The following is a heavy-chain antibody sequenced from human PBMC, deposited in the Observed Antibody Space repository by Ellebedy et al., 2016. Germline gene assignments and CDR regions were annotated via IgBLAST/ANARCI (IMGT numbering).Heavy chain of an antibody. J-gene: IGHJ5*02. CDR2: IRSDGIGT. CDR1: GFISSTDW. CDR3: AAKLGYCGTSSCS. Sequence: GESLKISCAASGFISSTDWMHWVRQVPGEGLVWVARIRSDGIGTSYAGSVKGRFTISRDSAKNTLYLQMNSLRAEDAALYYCAAKLGYCGTSSCSWGQGTLVTVFS. D-gene: IGHD2-2*03. V-gene: IGHV3-74*01.